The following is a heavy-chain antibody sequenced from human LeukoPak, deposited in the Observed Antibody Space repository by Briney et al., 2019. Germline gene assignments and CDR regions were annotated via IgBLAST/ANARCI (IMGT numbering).Heavy chain of an antibody. D-gene: IGHD6-19*01. J-gene: IGHJ4*02. CDR3: AIKSEQWLGGYFDY. Sequence: SETLSLTCTVSGGSISSYYWSWIRQPPGKGLEWIGYIYYSGSTNYNPSPKSRVTISVDTSKNQFSLKLSSVTAADTAVYYCAIKSEQWLGGYFDYWGQGTLVTVSS. V-gene: IGHV4-59*08. CDR2: IYYSGST. CDR1: GGSISSYY.